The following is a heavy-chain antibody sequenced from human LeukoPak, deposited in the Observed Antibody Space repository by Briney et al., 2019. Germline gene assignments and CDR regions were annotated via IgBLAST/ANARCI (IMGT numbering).Heavy chain of an antibody. D-gene: IGHD3-10*01. Sequence: ASVKVSCKASGYTFTGYYIHWVRQAPGQGLEWMGLINPNSGDTNYAQKLQGRITITRDTSISTAYMQMNNLSSADTAVYFCSMYGSGTSFVDYWGQGTLVTVSS. V-gene: IGHV1-2*02. J-gene: IGHJ4*02. CDR2: INPNSGDT. CDR1: GYTFTGYY. CDR3: SMYGSGTSFVDY.